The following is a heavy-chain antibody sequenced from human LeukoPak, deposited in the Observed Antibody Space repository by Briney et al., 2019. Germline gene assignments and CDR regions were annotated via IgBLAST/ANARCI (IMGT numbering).Heavy chain of an antibody. V-gene: IGHV4-34*01. D-gene: IGHD3-22*01. J-gene: IGHJ4*02. CDR1: GGSFSGYY. CDR3: ARGCPEPTLQNSSGLGGDY. CDR2: INRSGST. Sequence: SETLSLTCAVYGGSFSGYYWSWIRQPPGKGLEWIGEINRSGSTNYIPSLKSRVTISVDTSKNQLSLKLSSVTAADTAVYYCARGCPEPTLQNSSGLGGDYWGQGTLVTVSS.